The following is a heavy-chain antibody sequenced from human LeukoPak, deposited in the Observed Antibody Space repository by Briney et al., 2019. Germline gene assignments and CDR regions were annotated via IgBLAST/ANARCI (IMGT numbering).Heavy chain of an antibody. CDR3: AGCSSTSCRYYYYYMDV. D-gene: IGHD2-2*01. J-gene: IGHJ6*03. CDR2: IRNDGSNK. Sequence: GGSLRLSCAASGLTFSSHGMHWVRQAPGKGLEWVAFIRNDGSNKYYGDSVKGRFTISRDNSKNTLYLQMNSLRAEDTAVYYCAGCSSTSCRYYYYYMDVWGKGTTVTVSS. V-gene: IGHV3-30*02. CDR1: GLTFSSHG.